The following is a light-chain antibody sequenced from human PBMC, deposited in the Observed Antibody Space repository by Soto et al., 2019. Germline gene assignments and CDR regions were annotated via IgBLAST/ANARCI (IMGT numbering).Light chain of an antibody. CDR1: SSDVGSYIY. CDR3: VSYTSSSTSYV. J-gene: IGLJ1*01. V-gene: IGLV2-14*01. CDR2: DVS. Sequence: QSALTQPASVSGSPGQSITISCTGTSSDVGSYIYVSWYQHHPGKAPKLMIYDVSNRPSGVSNRFSGSKSGNTASLTISGLQAEDEAEYYCVSYTSSSTSYVFGIGTKVTVL.